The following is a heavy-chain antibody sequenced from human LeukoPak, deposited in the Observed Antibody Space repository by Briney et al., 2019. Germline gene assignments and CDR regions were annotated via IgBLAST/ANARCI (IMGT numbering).Heavy chain of an antibody. J-gene: IGHJ5*02. Sequence: GGSLRLSCAASGFTFSSYAMSWVRQAPGKGLEWVSAISGSGGSTYYADSVKGRFTISRDNSKNTLYLQMNSLRAEDTAVYYCAKRDIVVVPAAIVGWFDPWGQGTLVTVPS. CDR3: AKRDIVVVPAAIVGWFDP. D-gene: IGHD2-2*01. CDR1: GFTFSSYA. V-gene: IGHV3-23*01. CDR2: ISGSGGST.